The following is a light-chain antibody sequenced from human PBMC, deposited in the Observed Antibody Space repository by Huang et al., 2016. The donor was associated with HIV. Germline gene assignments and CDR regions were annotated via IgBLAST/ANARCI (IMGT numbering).Light chain of an antibody. J-gene: IGKJ1*01. V-gene: IGKV3-20*01. CDR2: GAS. CDR3: QQYGSSPTA. Sequence: EIVLTQSPGTLSLSPGERATLSCRASQSVSSPYLAWYQQKPGQAPRRLIYGASSRATGIPDRFSGSGSGTDFTLTISRLEPEDFAVYYCQQYGSSPTAFGQGTKVEIK. CDR1: QSVSSPY.